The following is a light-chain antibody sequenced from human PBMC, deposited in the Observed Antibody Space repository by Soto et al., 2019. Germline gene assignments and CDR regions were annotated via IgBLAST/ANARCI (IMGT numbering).Light chain of an antibody. J-gene: IGKJ2*01. Sequence: EIVLTQSPATLSVSPGERVTLSCRASESLSYFLAWYQHKPGQSPRLLIYGVSTRVAGVPSRFSGGGSATDFTLTISSLQSEDFAVYYCQSYNDWPFAFVQGTKLEI. CDR3: QSYNDWPFA. V-gene: IGKV3-15*01. CDR1: ESLSYF. CDR2: GVS.